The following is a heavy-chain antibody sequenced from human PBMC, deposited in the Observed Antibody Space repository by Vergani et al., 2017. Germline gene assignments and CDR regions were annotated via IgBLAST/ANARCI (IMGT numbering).Heavy chain of an antibody. V-gene: IGHV4-39*01. Sequence: QLQLQESGPGLVKPSETLSLTCTVSGGSISSSSYYWGWIRQPPGKGLEWIGSIYYSGSTSYNPSLKSRVTIFVDTSKNQFSLKLSSVTAADTAVYYCARHLAYCGGDCYPYYYGMDVWGQGTTVTVSS. CDR2: IYYSGST. CDR1: GGSISSSSYY. D-gene: IGHD2-21*02. CDR3: ARHLAYCGGDCYPYYYGMDV. J-gene: IGHJ6*02.